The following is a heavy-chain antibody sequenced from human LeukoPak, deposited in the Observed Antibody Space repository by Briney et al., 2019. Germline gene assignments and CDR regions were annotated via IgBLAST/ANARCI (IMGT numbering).Heavy chain of an antibody. CDR1: GFAFSSYS. CDR3: ARDLAARGDY. D-gene: IGHD6-6*01. CDR2: ISSSSSYI. V-gene: IGHV3-21*01. J-gene: IGHJ4*02. Sequence: SGGSLRLSCAASGFAFSSYSMNWVRQAPGKGLEWVSSISSSSSYIYYADSVKGRFTISRDNAKNSLYLQMNSLRAEDPAVYYCARDLAARGDYWGQGTLVTVSS.